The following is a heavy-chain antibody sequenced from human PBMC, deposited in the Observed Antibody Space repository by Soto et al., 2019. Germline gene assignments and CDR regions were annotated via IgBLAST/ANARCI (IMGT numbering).Heavy chain of an antibody. CDR1: GFTFSSYW. CDR2: IKQDGSEK. Sequence: GSLRLSCAASGFTFSSYWMSWVRQAPGKGLEWVANIKQDGSEKYYVDSVKGRFTISRDNAKNSLYLQMNSLRAEDTAVYYCARDWQYCSGTGCYSGAFDLWGQGTMVTVSS. J-gene: IGHJ3*01. V-gene: IGHV3-7*01. D-gene: IGHD2-15*01. CDR3: ARDWQYCSGTGCYSGAFDL.